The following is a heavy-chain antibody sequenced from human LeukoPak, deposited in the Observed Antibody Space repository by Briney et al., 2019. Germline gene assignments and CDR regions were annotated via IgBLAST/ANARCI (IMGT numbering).Heavy chain of an antibody. CDR1: GDSINSYY. CDR2: IFYSGST. CDR3: ARRITSSGWYRDDY. V-gene: IGHV4-59*08. J-gene: IGHJ4*02. D-gene: IGHD6-19*01. Sequence: SETLSLTCTVSGDSINSYYWSWIRQPPGKGLEWIGYIFYSGSTNYNPSLKSRVTISVDTPKNQFSLKLTSVTAADTAVYYCARRITSSGWYRDDYWGQGTLVTVSS.